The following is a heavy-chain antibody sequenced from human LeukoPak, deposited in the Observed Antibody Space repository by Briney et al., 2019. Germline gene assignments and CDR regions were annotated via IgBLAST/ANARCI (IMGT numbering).Heavy chain of an antibody. CDR1: GGAISSGAYY. CDR3: ARGPHYDSSRFNY. V-gene: IGHV4-31*03. J-gene: IGHJ4*02. D-gene: IGHD3-22*01. Sequence: TLSLTCTVSGGAISSGAYYWTWIRQHPGKGLEWIGYIYYNGSTYYNPSLKSRLTISVDTSKNQFSLKLTSVTAADTAVYYCARGPHYDSSRFNYWGQGTLVTVSS. CDR2: IYYNGST.